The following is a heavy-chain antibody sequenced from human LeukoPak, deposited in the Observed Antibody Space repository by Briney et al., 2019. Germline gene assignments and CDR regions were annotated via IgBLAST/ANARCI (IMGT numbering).Heavy chain of an antibody. D-gene: IGHD3-22*01. CDR3: ARDLESYNSGGYYLGY. CDR2: ISSSGNYI. Sequence: GRSLRLSCAASGFTFSSFFMNWVRQAPGMGLEWVSSISSSGNYIYYADSVKGRFTLSRDNAKNSLFLQMNSLRAEDTAVYYCARDLESYNSGGYYLGYWGQGSLVTVSS. J-gene: IGHJ4*02. V-gene: IGHV3-21*01. CDR1: GFTFSSFF.